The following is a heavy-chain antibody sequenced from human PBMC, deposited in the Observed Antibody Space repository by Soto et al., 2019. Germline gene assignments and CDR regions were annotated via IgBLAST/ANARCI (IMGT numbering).Heavy chain of an antibody. CDR3: SIGSWSAETFDV. Sequence: QVHLEQSGAEVKKPGSSVKVSCKAAGGTFSTYTLIWVRQAPGQGLEWMGRIIPMLTVTNSAQKFQGRVTLTADMSTSTAFMELTSLIFFDSAVYYCSIGSWSAETFDVWGQGTMVTVTS. V-gene: IGHV1-69*02. CDR2: IIPMLTVT. CDR1: GGTFSTYT. J-gene: IGHJ3*01. D-gene: IGHD2-2*01.